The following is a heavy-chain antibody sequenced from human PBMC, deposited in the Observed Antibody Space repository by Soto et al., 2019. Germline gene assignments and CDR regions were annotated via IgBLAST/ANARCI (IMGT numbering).Heavy chain of an antibody. Sequence: SETLSLTCTVSGGSISSYYWSWIRQPPGKGLEWIGYIYYSGSTNYNPSLKSRVTISVDTSKNQFSLKLSSVTAADTAVYYCARGPYCSGGSCYRTYWYFDLWGRGTLVTVSS. CDR3: ARGPYCSGGSCYRTYWYFDL. J-gene: IGHJ2*01. CDR2: IYYSGST. CDR1: GGSISSYY. D-gene: IGHD2-15*01. V-gene: IGHV4-59*01.